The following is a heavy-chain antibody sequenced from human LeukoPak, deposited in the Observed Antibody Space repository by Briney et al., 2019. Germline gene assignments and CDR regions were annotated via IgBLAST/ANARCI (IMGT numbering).Heavy chain of an antibody. J-gene: IGHJ4*02. CDR2: IYSGGSP. CDR1: GFTVSSNY. CDR3: ARGNDYVWGSYPY. D-gene: IGHD3-16*02. V-gene: IGHV3-66*01. Sequence: GGSLRLSCAASGFTVSSNYMSWVRQAPGKGLEWVSVIYSGGSPYYADSVKGRFTISRDNSKNTLYLQMNSLRAEDTAVYYCARGNDYVWGSYPYWGQGTLVTVSS.